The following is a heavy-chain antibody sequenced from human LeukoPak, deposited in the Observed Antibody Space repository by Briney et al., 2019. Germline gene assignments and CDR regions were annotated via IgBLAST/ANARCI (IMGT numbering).Heavy chain of an antibody. CDR1: GFTVSSNY. Sequence: PGGSLRLSCAASGFTVSSNYMSRVRQAPGKRLEWVANIKQDGSEKYYVDSVKGRFTISRDNANNSLYLQMNSLRAEDTAVYYCARGRGGLLWFGAFNSWGQGTLVTVSS. J-gene: IGHJ4*02. V-gene: IGHV3-7*01. CDR3: ARGRGGLLWFGAFNS. D-gene: IGHD3-10*01. CDR2: IKQDGSEK.